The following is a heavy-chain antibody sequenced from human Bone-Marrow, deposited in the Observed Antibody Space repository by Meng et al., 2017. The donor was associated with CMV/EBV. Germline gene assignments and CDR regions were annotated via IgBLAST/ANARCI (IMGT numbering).Heavy chain of an antibody. V-gene: IGHV1-18*01. J-gene: IGHJ6*02. Sequence: ASVKVSCKASGYTFTSYGISWVRQAPGQGLEWMGWISAYNGNTNSAQKLQGRVTMTTDTSTSTAYMELRSLRSDDTAVYYCARDDRPGIAAAGTGFYYYYGMDVWGQATTVTVSS. D-gene: IGHD6-13*01. CDR2: ISAYNGNT. CDR1: GYTFTSYG. CDR3: ARDDRPGIAAAGTGFYYYYGMDV.